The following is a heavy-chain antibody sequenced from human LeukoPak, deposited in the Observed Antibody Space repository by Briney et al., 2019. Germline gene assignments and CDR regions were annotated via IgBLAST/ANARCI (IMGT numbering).Heavy chain of an antibody. D-gene: IGHD6-13*01. CDR2: INPNSGGT. V-gene: IGHV1-2*06. Sequence: RASVKVSCKASGYTFTNYAIHWVRQAPGQGLEWMGRINPNSGGTKYAQKFQGRVTMTTDTSINTAYLELSRLRSDDTAVYYCARGYSSSWLDYWGQGTLVTVSS. J-gene: IGHJ4*02. CDR3: ARGYSSSWLDY. CDR1: GYTFTNYA.